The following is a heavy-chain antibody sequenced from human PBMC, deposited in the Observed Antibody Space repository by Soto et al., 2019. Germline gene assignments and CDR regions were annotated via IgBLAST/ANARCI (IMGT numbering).Heavy chain of an antibody. Sequence: RGSLRLSCAASGFTFSNYAMHWVRQVPGKGLEYVSAISSNGGSTYYANSVKGRFIISRDNSKNTLYLQMGSLRAEDMAVYYCARDPRPNFYGSGSFFDPWGQGTLVTVSS. V-gene: IGHV3-64*01. J-gene: IGHJ5*02. CDR3: ARDPRPNFYGSGSFFDP. CDR2: ISSNGGST. D-gene: IGHD3-10*01. CDR1: GFTFSNYA.